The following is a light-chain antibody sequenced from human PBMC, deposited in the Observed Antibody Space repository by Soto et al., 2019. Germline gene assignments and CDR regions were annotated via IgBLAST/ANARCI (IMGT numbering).Light chain of an antibody. CDR2: KAS. Sequence: DIQMTHSPSTLSGSVGDRVTITCRASQTISSWLAWYQQKPGKAPKLLIYKASTLKSGVPSRFSGSGSGTEFGVTISSLQPDDFATYYCKHYNSYEEAFGQG. CDR1: QTISSW. CDR3: KHYNSYEEA. V-gene: IGKV1-5*03. J-gene: IGKJ1*01.